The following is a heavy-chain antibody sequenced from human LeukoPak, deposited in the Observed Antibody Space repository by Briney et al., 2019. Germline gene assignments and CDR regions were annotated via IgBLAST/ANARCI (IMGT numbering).Heavy chain of an antibody. CDR2: INPNSGGT. J-gene: IGHJ6*02. V-gene: IGHV1-2*02. CDR3: AIAARLGYYYGMDV. Sequence: RASVKVSCKASGYTFTSYGISWVRQAPGQGLEWMGWINPNSGGTNYAQKFQGRVTMTRDTSISTAYMELSRLRSDDTAVYCCAIAARLGYYYGMDVWGQGTTVTVSS. D-gene: IGHD6-6*01. CDR1: GYTFTSYG.